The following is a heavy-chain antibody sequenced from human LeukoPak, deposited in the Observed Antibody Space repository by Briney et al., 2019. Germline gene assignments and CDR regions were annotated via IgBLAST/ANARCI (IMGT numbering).Heavy chain of an antibody. D-gene: IGHD3-10*01. CDR3: ARDGFEAAPIPYYFDY. V-gene: IGHV3-21*01. CDR2: ISSSSSYI. Sequence: PGGSLRLSCAASGFTFSSYSMNWVRQAPGKGLEWVSSISSSSSYIYYADSVKGRFTISRDNAKNSLYLQMNSLRAEDTAVYYCARDGFEAAPIPYYFDYWGQGTLVTVSS. J-gene: IGHJ4*02. CDR1: GFTFSSYS.